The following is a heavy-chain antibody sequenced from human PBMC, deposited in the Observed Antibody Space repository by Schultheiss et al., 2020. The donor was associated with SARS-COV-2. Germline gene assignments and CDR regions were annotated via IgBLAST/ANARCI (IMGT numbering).Heavy chain of an antibody. CDR3: ARARGYSYGPFVY. Sequence: GGSLRLSCAASGFTFSDYYMSWIRQAPGKGLEWVSYISSGSSYTNYADSVKGRFTISRDNAKNSLYLQMNSLRAEDTAVYYCARARGYSYGPFVYWGQGTLVTVSS. V-gene: IGHV3-11*05. D-gene: IGHD5-18*01. CDR1: GFTFSDYY. J-gene: IGHJ4*02. CDR2: ISSGSSYT.